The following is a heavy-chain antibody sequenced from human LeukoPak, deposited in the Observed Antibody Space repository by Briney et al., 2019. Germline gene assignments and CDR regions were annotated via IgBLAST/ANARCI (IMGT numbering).Heavy chain of an antibody. V-gene: IGHV3-23*01. J-gene: IGHJ4*02. CDR1: GFTFSSYA. Sequence: PGGSLRLSCAASGFTFSSYAMSWVRQAPGKGLEWVSAISGSGGSTYYADSVKGRFTISRDNSKNTLYLQMNSLRAEDTAVYYCAKGGDYSRKSRYYFDYWGQGTLVTVSS. CDR2: ISGSGGST. D-gene: IGHD4-11*01. CDR3: AKGGDYSRKSRYYFDY.